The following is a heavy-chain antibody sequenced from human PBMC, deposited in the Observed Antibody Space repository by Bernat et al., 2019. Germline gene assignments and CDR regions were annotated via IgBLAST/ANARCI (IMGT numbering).Heavy chain of an antibody. CDR2: INHSGSS. J-gene: IGHJ4*02. CDR3: ARGRKELEQTHFDY. V-gene: IGHV4-34*02. CDR1: GESFSGHH. D-gene: IGHD1/OR15-1a*01. Sequence: QVQLQQWGAGLLKPSETLSLTCAVYGESFSGHHWTWIRQPPGKGLEWIGEINHSGSSNYNPSLKSRVAVSADTSKNQFSLKLNSVTAADTAVYYCARGRKELEQTHFDYWSQGTLVTVSS.